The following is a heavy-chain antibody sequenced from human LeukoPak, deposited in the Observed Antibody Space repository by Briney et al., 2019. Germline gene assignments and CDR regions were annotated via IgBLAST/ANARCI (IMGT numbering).Heavy chain of an antibody. CDR1: GFIFSNYW. Sequence: GGSLRLSCVASGFIFSNYWMSWVRQVPGRGLEWVSYISGSGSAIYYADSVKGRFTISRDNSKNTLYLQMNSLRAEDTAVYYCAKDPGAPAIGFYWGQGTLVTVSS. D-gene: IGHD2-2*02. CDR2: ISGSGSAI. CDR3: AKDPGAPAIGFY. J-gene: IGHJ4*02. V-gene: IGHV3-48*01.